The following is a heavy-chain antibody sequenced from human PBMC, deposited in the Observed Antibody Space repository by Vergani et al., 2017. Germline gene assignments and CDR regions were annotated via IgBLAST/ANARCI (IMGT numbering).Heavy chain of an antibody. V-gene: IGHV1-18*01. CDR3: ARGTRPYYGSGSSLYD. CDR2: ISAYNGNT. D-gene: IGHD3-10*01. Sequence: VQLVQSGAEVKKPGASVKVSCKASGYTFTSYGISWVRQAPGQGLEWMGWISAYNGNTTYAQQLQGRVTMTTDTSTSKAYMELRSLRSDDTAVYYCARGTRPYYGSGSSLYDWGQGTLVTVSS. J-gene: IGHJ4*02. CDR1: GYTFTSYG.